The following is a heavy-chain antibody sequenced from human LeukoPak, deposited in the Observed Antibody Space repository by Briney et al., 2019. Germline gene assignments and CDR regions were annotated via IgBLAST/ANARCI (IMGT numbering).Heavy chain of an antibody. CDR1: GFTFSSYA. Sequence: SGGSLRLSCAASGFTFSSYAMSWVRQAPGKGLEWVSAISGSGGSTYYADSVKGRFTISRDNSKNTLYLQMNNLRAEDTAVYYCAKAGLNLEGVWFGELSPPYYYGMDVWGQGTTVTVSS. CDR3: AKAGLNLEGVWFGELSPPYYYGMDV. V-gene: IGHV3-23*01. CDR2: ISGSGGST. D-gene: IGHD3-10*01. J-gene: IGHJ6*02.